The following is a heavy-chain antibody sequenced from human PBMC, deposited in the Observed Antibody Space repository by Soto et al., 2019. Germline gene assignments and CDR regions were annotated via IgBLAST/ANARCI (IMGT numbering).Heavy chain of an antibody. V-gene: IGHV3-9*01. Sequence: EVQLVESGGGLVQPGRSLRLSCAASGFTFGDYAMHWVRQAPGKGLEWVSGISWNSGSIGYAASEKGRFTISRDNDKNSLYLQMNSLGAEDTALYYCAKEIAAAGTRPPSFDYWGQGTLVTLSA. D-gene: IGHD6-13*01. CDR3: AKEIAAAGTRPPSFDY. CDR2: ISWNSGSI. J-gene: IGHJ4*02. CDR1: GFTFGDYA.